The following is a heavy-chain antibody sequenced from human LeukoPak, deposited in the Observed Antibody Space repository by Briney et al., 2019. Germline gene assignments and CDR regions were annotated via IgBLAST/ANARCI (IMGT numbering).Heavy chain of an antibody. D-gene: IGHD4-23*01. CDR2: VNSDVTST. CDR1: QSTFYSYW. V-gene: IGHV3-74*01. J-gene: IGHJ4*02. CDR3: AGGGFSGFDR. Sequence: GGSLRLSCAASQSTFYSYWMHWVRQVPGKGLAWVSRVNSDVTSTSYADSVKGRFTVSRDNTKYTLYLQMDSLRVDDTAVYYCAGGGFSGFDRWGQGIVVTVSS.